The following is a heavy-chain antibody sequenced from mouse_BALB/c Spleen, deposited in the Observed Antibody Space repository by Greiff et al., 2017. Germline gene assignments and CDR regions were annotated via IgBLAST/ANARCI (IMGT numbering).Heavy chain of an antibody. CDR1: GFTFSSYG. V-gene: IGHV5-6-3*01. Sequence: VQLKESGGGLVQPGGSLKLSCAASGFTFSSYGMSWVRQTPDKRLELVATINSNGGSTYYPDSVKGRFTISRDNAKNTLYLQMSSLKSEDTAMYYCARESYWGQGTTLTVSS. CDR3: ARESY. J-gene: IGHJ2*01. CDR2: INSNGGST.